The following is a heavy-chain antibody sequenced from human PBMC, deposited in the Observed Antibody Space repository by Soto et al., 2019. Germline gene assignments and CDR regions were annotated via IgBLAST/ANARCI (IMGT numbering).Heavy chain of an antibody. Sequence: GESLKISCKGSGYSFTSYWIGWVRQMPGKGLEWMGIIYPGDSDTRYSPSFQGQVTISADKSISTAYLQWSSLKASDTAMYYCARPVYYYDSSGYYYFDYWGQGTLVTVYS. V-gene: IGHV5-51*01. CDR2: IYPGDSDT. J-gene: IGHJ4*02. CDR1: GYSFTSYW. D-gene: IGHD3-22*01. CDR3: ARPVYYYDSSGYYYFDY.